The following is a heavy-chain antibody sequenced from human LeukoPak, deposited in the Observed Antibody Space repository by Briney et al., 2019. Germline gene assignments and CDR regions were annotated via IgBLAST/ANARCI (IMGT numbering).Heavy chain of an antibody. J-gene: IGHJ6*02. Sequence: GGSLRLSCAASGFTFNSYAMSWVRQAPGKGLEWVSTISGSGDSTYYADSVKGRFTISRDNSKNTLYLQMNSLRAEDTAVYYCAKDIAAAAKYGMDVRGQGTTVTVSS. D-gene: IGHD6-13*01. CDR2: ISGSGDST. CDR3: AKDIAAAAKYGMDV. CDR1: GFTFNSYA. V-gene: IGHV3-23*01.